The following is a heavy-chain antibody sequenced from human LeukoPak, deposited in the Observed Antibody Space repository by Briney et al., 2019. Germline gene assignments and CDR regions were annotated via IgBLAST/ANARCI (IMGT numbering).Heavy chain of an antibody. D-gene: IGHD3-10*01. CDR3: ARGPGILLWFGEPTTNFDY. J-gene: IGHJ4*02. CDR1: GGSFSGYY. V-gene: IGHV4-34*01. CDR2: INHSGST. Sequence: PSETLSLTCAVYGGSFSGYYWSWIRQPPGKGLEWIGEINHSGSTNYNPSLNSRVTISVDTSKNQFDLKLSSVTAADRSVYYSARGPGILLWFGEPTTNFDYWGQGTLVTVSS.